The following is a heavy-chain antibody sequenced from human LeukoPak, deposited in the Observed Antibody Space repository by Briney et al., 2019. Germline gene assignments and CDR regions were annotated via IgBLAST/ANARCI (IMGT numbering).Heavy chain of an antibody. CDR3: AREDSGSYSGAFDI. D-gene: IGHD1-26*01. V-gene: IGHV1-3*01. CDR2: INVGNGNT. Sequence: ASVKVSCKASGYTFTSYAMHWVRQAPGQRLEWMGWINVGNGNTKYSQKFQGRVTMTRDTSTSTVYMELSSLRSEDTAVYYCAREDSGSYSGAFDIWGQGTMVTVSS. CDR1: GYTFTSYA. J-gene: IGHJ3*02.